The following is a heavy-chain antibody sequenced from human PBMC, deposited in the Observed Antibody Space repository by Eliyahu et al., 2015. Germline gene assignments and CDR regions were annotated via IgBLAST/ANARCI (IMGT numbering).Heavy chain of an antibody. D-gene: IGHD3-3*01. J-gene: IGHJ3*02. V-gene: IGHV1-2*02. CDR1: GXSFSDYX. Sequence: QVXXVQSGAEVKKPGASVKVSXKASGXSFSDYXXHWGRQAPGQGLEWMGWINPNSGVTNYEQKFQDRVTMTSDTSISTAYMDLSGLRSDDTAVFYCARNNERGFWSGYDSLVSAFDIWGQGTMVTVSS. CDR3: ARNNERGFWSGYDSLVSAFDI. CDR2: INPNSGVT.